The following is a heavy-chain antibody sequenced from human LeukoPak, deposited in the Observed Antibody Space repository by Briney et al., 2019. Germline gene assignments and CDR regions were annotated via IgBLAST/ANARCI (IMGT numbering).Heavy chain of an antibody. J-gene: IGHJ3*01. CDR2: ISSTSTSI. CDR1: GFTFSSHT. CDR3: ARGFRAFDF. Sequence: GGPLRLSCAASGFTFSSHTMNWLRQAPGKGLEWVSSISSTSTSIYHADSVKGRFTISRDNTKNSLYLQMDSLRAEDTAVYYCARGFRAFDFWAQGTMVTVSS. V-gene: IGHV3-21*01.